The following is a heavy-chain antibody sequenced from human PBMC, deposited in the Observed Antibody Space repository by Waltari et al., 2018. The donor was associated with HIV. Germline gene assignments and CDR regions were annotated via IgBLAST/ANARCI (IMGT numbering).Heavy chain of an antibody. CDR2: IYYSGST. V-gene: IGHV4-39*01. J-gene: IGHJ2*01. CDR3: ARHPGESGWELLDWYFDL. CDR1: GGSISSSSYY. Sequence: QLQLQESGPGLVKPSETLSLTCTVSGGSISSSSYYWGWIRQPPGKGLEWIGSIYYSGSTYYTPSLKSRVTISVDTSNNQFSLKLSSVTAADTAVYYCARHPGESGWELLDWYFDLWGRGTLVTVSS. D-gene: IGHD1-26*01.